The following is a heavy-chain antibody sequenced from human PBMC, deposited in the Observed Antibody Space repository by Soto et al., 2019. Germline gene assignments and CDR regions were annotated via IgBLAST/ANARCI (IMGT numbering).Heavy chain of an antibody. D-gene: IGHD3-22*01. Sequence: SETLSLTCAVSGGSISSGGYSWSWIRQPPGKGLEWIGYIYHSGSTYYNPSLKSRVTISVDRSKNQFSLKLSSVTAADTAVYYCARDGWRDSSGYYYYGMDVWGQGTTVTVSS. CDR1: GGSISSGGYS. V-gene: IGHV4-30-2*01. CDR2: IYHSGST. J-gene: IGHJ6*02. CDR3: ARDGWRDSSGYYYYGMDV.